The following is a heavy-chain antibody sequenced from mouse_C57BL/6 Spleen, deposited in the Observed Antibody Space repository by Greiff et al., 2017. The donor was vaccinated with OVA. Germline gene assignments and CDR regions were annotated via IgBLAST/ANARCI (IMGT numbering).Heavy chain of an antibody. J-gene: IGHJ3*01. CDR3: AREDYGSEGFAY. CDR1: GFTFSDYY. Sequence: EVKLVESEGGLVQPGSSMKLSCTASGFTFSDYYMAWVRQVPEKGIEWVANINYDGSSTYYLDSLKSRFIISRDNAKNILYLQMSSLKSEDTATYYCAREDYGSEGFAYWGQGTLVTVSA. D-gene: IGHD1-1*01. CDR2: INYDGSST. V-gene: IGHV5-16*01.